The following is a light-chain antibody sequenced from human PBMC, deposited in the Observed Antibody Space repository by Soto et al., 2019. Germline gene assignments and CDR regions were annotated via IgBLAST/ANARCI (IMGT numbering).Light chain of an antibody. CDR1: SSDVANYNY. CDR3: CSYAATYTRV. Sequence: QSVLTQPRSVSGSPGQSVTISCTRTSSDVANYNYVSWYQQHPGKAPKLLIYDVNKRPSGVPYRFSGSKSGNTASLTISGLQADYEADYYCCSYAATYTRVFGTGTKGTVL. CDR2: DVN. J-gene: IGLJ1*01. V-gene: IGLV2-11*01.